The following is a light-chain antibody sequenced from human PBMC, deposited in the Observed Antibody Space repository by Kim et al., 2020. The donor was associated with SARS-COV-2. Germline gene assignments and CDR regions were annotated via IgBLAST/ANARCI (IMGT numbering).Light chain of an antibody. CDR3: SAWDRSLRGWV. CDR2: RNN. V-gene: IGLV10-54*01. CDR1: SNNVGNQG. Sequence: QAGLTQPPSVSKDLRQTATLTCTGNSNNVGNQGAAWLQQHQCHPPKVLFYRNNKRPSGISERLSASRSGNTASLTITGLQPEDEADYYCSAWDRSLRGWVFGGGTQLTVL. J-gene: IGLJ3*02.